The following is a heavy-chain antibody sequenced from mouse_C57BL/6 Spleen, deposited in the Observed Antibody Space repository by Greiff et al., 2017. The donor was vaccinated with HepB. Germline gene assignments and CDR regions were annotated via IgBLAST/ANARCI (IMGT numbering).Heavy chain of an antibody. CDR2: INPYNGGT. Sequence: EVQLQESGPVLVKPGASVKMSCKASGYTFTDYYMNWVKQSHGKSLEWIGVINPYNGGTSYNQKFKGKATLTVDKSSSTAYMELNSLTSEDSAVYYCARGNDYDGGPWFAYWGQGTLVTVSA. CDR1: GYTFTDYY. J-gene: IGHJ3*01. CDR3: ARGNDYDGGPWFAY. V-gene: IGHV1-19*01. D-gene: IGHD2-4*01.